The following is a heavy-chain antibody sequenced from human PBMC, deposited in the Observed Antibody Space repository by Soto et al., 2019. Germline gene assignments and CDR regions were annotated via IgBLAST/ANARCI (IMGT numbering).Heavy chain of an antibody. CDR1: GYTFSDYG. CDR2: ILCLNDRK. Sequence: QVHLVQSGAEVKTPGASVTISCKASGYTFSDYGIHWIRQAPGQRPEWLGWILCLNDRKEYSQKFQGRISLTRDTSASTAYMGLSRLRSEDTAVYYGERGRRTCTDKTCYTDFDFWGQGSLVSVSS. V-gene: IGHV1-3*01. D-gene: IGHD2-2*02. J-gene: IGHJ4*02. CDR3: ERGRRTCTDKTCYTDFDF.